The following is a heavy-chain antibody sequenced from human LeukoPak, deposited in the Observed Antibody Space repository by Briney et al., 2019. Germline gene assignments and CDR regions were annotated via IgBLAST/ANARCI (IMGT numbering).Heavy chain of an antibody. CDR1: GFTFDDYA. CDR2: ISWNSGSI. J-gene: IGHJ6*04. D-gene: IGHD3-3*02. Sequence: GGSLRLSCAGSGFTFDDYAMHWVRQAPGKGLEWVSGISWNSGSIGYADSVKGRFAITRDNSKNTLFLQMTSLRVEDTAVYYCAKDFISFSMDVWGKGTTVTISS. CDR3: AKDFISFSMDV. V-gene: IGHV3-9*01.